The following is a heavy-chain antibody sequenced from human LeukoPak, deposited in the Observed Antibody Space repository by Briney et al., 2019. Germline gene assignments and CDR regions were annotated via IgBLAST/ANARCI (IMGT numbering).Heavy chain of an antibody. CDR1: GDSINSNY. V-gene: IGHV4-59*01. J-gene: IGHJ4*02. D-gene: IGHD2-15*01. Sequence: PSETLSLTCSVSGDSINSNYWSWMRQPPEKGLEWIGYIYYGGSTNYNPSLKSRVSMSVDTSKNQFSLNLSSVTAADTAVYHCARLLAGCPGGRCRAHFDYWGQGTPVTVSS. CDR2: IYYGGST. CDR3: ARLLAGCPGGRCRAHFDY.